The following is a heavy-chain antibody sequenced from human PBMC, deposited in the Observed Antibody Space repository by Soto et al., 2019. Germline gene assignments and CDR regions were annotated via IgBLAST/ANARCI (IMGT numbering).Heavy chain of an antibody. D-gene: IGHD3-10*01. CDR2: IYYSGST. Sequence: PSETLSLTCTVSGGSISSVDYYWSWIRQPPGKGLEWIGYIYYSGSTYYNPSLKSRVTISVDTSKNQFSLKLSSVTAADTAVYYCARDGRGEYYGSGSYYKTPVFDYWGQGTLVTSPQ. CDR1: GGSISSVDYY. CDR3: ARDGRGEYYGSGSYYKTPVFDY. J-gene: IGHJ4*02. V-gene: IGHV4-30-4*01.